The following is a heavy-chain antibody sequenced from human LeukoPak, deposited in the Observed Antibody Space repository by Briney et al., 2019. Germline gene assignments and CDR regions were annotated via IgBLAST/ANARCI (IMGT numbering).Heavy chain of an antibody. V-gene: IGHV1-18*01. CDR3: ARDWEWQRKNDVFDI. CDR2: VSTYNSNT. CDR1: GYTFTSYG. D-gene: IGHD3-3*01. Sequence: ASVKVSCKASGYTFTSYGISWVRQAPGQGLEWMGWVSTYNSNTNYAQKFQGRITMTTDTSTSTAYMELRSLTSDDTAVYHCARDWEWQRKNDVFDIWGQGTMVTVSS. J-gene: IGHJ3*02.